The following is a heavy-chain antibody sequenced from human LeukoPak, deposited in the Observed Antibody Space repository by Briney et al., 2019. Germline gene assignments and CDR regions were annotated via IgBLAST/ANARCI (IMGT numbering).Heavy chain of an antibody. CDR2: ISYDGSNK. Sequence: PGGSLRLSCAASGFTFSSYAMHWVRQAPGKGLEWVAVISYDGSNKYYADSVKGRFTISRDNSKNTLYLQMNSLRAEDTAVYYCARDSAVALWDYWGQEPWSPSPQ. D-gene: IGHD6-19*01. J-gene: IGHJ4*01. CDR3: ARDSAVALWDY. CDR1: GFTFSSYA. V-gene: IGHV3-30-3*01.